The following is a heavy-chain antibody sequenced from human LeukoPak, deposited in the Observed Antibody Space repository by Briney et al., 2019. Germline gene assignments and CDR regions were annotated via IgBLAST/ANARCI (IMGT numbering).Heavy chain of an antibody. CDR2: ISGNAAAT. J-gene: IGHJ4*02. D-gene: IGHD3-22*01. CDR3: AKDRTHRRYYDSTGYYNQYDY. V-gene: IGHV3-23*01. Sequence: PGGSLRLSCAASGFTFSSNYMSWVRQAPGKGLEWVSTISGNAAATYYGDSVKGRFTISRDNSRNTLYLQMNSLRAEDTAIYYCAKDRTHRRYYDSTGYYNQYDYWGQGALVTVSS. CDR1: GFTFSSNY.